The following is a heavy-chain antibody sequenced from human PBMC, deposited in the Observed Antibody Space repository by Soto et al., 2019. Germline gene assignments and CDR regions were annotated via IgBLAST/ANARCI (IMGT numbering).Heavy chain of an antibody. CDR1: GFTFGDYA. D-gene: IGHD4-4*01. CDR3: LTTVTFPTRFDP. CDR2: IRSKAYGGTT. Sequence: GGSLRLSCTASGFTFGDYAMSWVRQAPGKGLEWVGFIRSKAYGGTTEYAASVKGRFTISRDDSKSIAYLQMNGLKTEDTAVYYCLTTVTFPTRFDPWGQGTTVTVSS. V-gene: IGHV3-49*04. J-gene: IGHJ5*02.